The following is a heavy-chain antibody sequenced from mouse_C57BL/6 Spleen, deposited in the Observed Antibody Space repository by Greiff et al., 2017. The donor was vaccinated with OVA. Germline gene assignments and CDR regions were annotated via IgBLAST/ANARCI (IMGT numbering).Heavy chain of an antibody. Sequence: QVQLQQPGAELVRPGSSVKLSCKASGYTFTSYWMDWVKQRPGQGLEWIGNIYPSDSETHYNQKFKDKATLTVDKSSSTAYMQLSSLTSEDSAVYYCARYDYDYSYYYAMDYWGQGTSVTVSS. CDR3: ARYDYDYSYYYAMDY. CDR2: IYPSDSET. D-gene: IGHD2-4*01. V-gene: IGHV1-61*01. J-gene: IGHJ4*01. CDR1: GYTFTSYW.